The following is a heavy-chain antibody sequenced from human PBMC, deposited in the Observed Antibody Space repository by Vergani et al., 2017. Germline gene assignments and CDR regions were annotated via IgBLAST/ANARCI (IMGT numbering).Heavy chain of an antibody. D-gene: IGHD2-2*02. V-gene: IGHV4-34*01. CDR2: INHSGST. Sequence: QVQLQQWGAGLLKPSETLSLTCAVYGGSFSGYYWSWIRQPPGKGLEWIGEINHSGSTNYNPSLKSRVTISVDTSKNQFSLKLSSVTAADTAVYYCAKGFGYCSSTSCYSQDAFDIWGQGTMVTVSS. CDR1: GGSFSGYY. J-gene: IGHJ3*02. CDR3: AKGFGYCSSTSCYSQDAFDI.